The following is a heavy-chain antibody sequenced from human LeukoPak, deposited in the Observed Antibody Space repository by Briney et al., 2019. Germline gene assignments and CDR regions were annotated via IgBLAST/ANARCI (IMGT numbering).Heavy chain of an antibody. CDR3: ASAGMTTVTPFDY. CDR1: GYTFTSYD. CDR2: IIPILGIA. D-gene: IGHD4-17*01. J-gene: IGHJ4*02. Sequence: ASVKVSCKASGYTFTSYDINWVRQAPGQGLEWMGRIIPILGIANYAQKFQGRVTITADKSTSTAYMELSSLRSEDTAVYYCASAGMTTVTPFDYWGQGTLVTVSS. V-gene: IGHV1-69*04.